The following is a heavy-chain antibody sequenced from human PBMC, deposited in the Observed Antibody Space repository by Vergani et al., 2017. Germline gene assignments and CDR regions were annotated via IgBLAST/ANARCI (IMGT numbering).Heavy chain of an antibody. CDR2: IIPIRGTA. D-gene: IGHD3-3*01. V-gene: IGHV1-69*11. J-gene: IGHJ6*02. CDR3: ARDPAPDYDFWSGYSYGMDV. Sequence: QVQLVQSGAEVKKPGYSVKVSCKASGGTFSSYDISWVRQAPGQGLEWMGRIIPIRGTANYAQKMQGRVTITADASTRAAYMELCSRRSEDTAVYYGARDPAPDYDFWSGYSYGMDVWGQGP. CDR1: GGTFSSYD.